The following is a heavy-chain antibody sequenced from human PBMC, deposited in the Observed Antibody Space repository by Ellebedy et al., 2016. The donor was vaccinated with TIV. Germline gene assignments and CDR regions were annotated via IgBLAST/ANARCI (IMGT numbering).Heavy chain of an antibody. CDR1: GFTFSSYW. D-gene: IGHD3-22*01. Sequence: GESLKISXAASGFTFSSYWMHWVRQAPGKGLVWVSRINSDGSSTSYADSVKGRFTISRDNAKNTLYLQMNSLRAEDTAVYYCARDRGYYYDSSSGKHGMDVWGQGTTVTVSS. CDR3: ARDRGYYYDSSSGKHGMDV. CDR2: INSDGSST. J-gene: IGHJ6*02. V-gene: IGHV3-74*01.